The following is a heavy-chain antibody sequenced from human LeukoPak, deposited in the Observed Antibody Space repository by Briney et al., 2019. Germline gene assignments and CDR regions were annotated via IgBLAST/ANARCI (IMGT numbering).Heavy chain of an antibody. J-gene: IGHJ6*02. V-gene: IGHV1-18*01. CDR2: ISAYNGNT. Sequence: ASVKVSCKASGYTFTSYGISWVRQAPGQGLEWMGWISAYNGNTNYAQKLQGSVTMTTDTSTSTAYMELSSLRSEDTAVYYCARSIVVVVAATPVYYYYGMDVWGQGTTVTVSS. D-gene: IGHD2-15*01. CDR3: ARSIVVVVAATPVYYYYGMDV. CDR1: GYTFTSYG.